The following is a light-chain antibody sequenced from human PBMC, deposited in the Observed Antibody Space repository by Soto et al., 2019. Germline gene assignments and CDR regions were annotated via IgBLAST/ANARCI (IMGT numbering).Light chain of an antibody. J-gene: IGKJ5*01. CDR3: QQRKPWPPST. CDR1: QNVEGY. Sequence: EIELTQSPATLSLSPGERATLSCRASQNVEGYLAWYQQKPGQAPRLLIYDASNRATGIPARFSGSGSGTDFTLTISSLEPEDFAVYYCQQRKPWPPSTFGQGTRLEMK. V-gene: IGKV3-11*01. CDR2: DAS.